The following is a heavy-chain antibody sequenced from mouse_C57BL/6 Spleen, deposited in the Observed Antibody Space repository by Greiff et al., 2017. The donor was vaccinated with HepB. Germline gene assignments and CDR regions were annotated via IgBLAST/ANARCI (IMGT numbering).Heavy chain of an antibody. CDR1: GFTFSSYA. Sequence: EVHLVESGGGLVKPGGSLKLSCAASGFTFSSYAMSWVRQTPEKRLEWVATISDGGSYTYYPDNVKGRFTISRDNAKNNLYLQMSHLKSEDTAMYYCARDHDDGYYKFAYWGQGTLVTVSA. CDR3: ARDHDDGYYKFAY. V-gene: IGHV5-4*01. D-gene: IGHD2-3*01. J-gene: IGHJ3*01. CDR2: ISDGGSYT.